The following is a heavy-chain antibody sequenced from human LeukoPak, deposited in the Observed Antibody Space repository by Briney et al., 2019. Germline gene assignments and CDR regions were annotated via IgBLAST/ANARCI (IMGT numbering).Heavy chain of an antibody. CDR1: GFTFSSYA. CDR2: ITASGGST. J-gene: IGHJ5*02. Sequence: PGGSLRLSCAASGFTFSSYAMIWVRQAPGKGLEWVSAITASGGSTYYADSVKGSFTISRDNSKNTLYLQMNSLRAEDTAVYYCAKDLSAFDPWGQGTLVTVSS. CDR3: AKDLSAFDP. V-gene: IGHV3-23*01.